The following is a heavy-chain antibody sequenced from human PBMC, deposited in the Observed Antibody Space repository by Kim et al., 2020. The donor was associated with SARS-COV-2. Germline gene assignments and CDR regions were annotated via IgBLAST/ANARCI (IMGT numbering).Heavy chain of an antibody. J-gene: IGHJ4*02. V-gene: IGHV3-23*01. Sequence: GGSLRLSCAASGFTFSRYAMSWVRQAPGKGLEWVSTISGSGTRTYYAHPVKGRFSISRDNSKNTLYLQMNSLRAEDTAVYYCAKDRGNDYGDQSYYWGQGTLVTVSS. CDR3: AKDRGNDYGDQSYY. D-gene: IGHD4-17*01. CDR1: GFTFSRYA. CDR2: ISGSGTRT.